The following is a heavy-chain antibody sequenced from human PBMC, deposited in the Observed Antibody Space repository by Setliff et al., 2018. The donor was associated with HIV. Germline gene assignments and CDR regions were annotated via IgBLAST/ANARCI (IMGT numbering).Heavy chain of an antibody. V-gene: IGHV4-38-2*01. J-gene: IGHJ4*02. Sequence: TLSLTCAVSGYSISSGYYWAWIRQSPGKGLDWIGSIHHSGTTYYNPSLKSRVTISVDTTTNQVSLQVNSVTAVDTAAYYCARVPHRVVGTTTLLYHFDYWGLGTLVTVSS. CDR3: ARVPHRVVGTTTLLYHFDY. CDR2: IHHSGTT. D-gene: IGHD1-26*01. CDR1: GYSISSGYY.